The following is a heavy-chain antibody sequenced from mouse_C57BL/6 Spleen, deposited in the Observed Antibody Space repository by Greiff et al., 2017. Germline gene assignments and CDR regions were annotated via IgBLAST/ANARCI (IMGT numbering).Heavy chain of an antibody. V-gene: IGHV1-64*01. Sequence: QVQLQQSGAELVKPGASVKLSCKASGYTFTSYWMHWVKQRPGQGLEWIGMIHPNSGSTNYNEKFKSKATLTVDKSSSTAYMQLSSLTSEDSAFYYCARLGSYDGSSYRDYWGQGTTLTVSS. CDR1: GYTFTSYW. CDR3: ARLGSYDGSSYRDY. J-gene: IGHJ2*01. CDR2: IHPNSGST. D-gene: IGHD1-1*01.